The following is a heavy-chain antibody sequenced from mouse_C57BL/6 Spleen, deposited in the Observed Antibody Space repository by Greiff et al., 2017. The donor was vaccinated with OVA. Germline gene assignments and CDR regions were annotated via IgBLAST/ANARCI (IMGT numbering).Heavy chain of an antibody. V-gene: IGHV1-19*01. D-gene: IGHD1-1*01. Sequence: VQLQQSGPVLVKPGASVKMSCKASGYTFTDYYMNWVKQSHGKSLEWIGVINPYNGGTSYNQKFKGKATLTVDKSSSTAYMELNSLTSEDSAVYYCANYYGSSSYYFDYWGQGTTLTVSS. CDR3: ANYYGSSSYYFDY. CDR1: GYTFTDYY. CDR2: INPYNGGT. J-gene: IGHJ2*01.